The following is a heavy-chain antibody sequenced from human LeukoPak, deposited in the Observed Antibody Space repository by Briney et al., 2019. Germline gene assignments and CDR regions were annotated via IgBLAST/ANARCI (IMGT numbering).Heavy chain of an antibody. V-gene: IGHV3-53*01. CDR2: IYSDGRT. Sequence: GGSLRLSCAASGFTVSSNYMSWVRQAPGKGLDWVSVIYSDGRTYYAGSVKGRFTVSRDNSKNTLYLQMNSLRAEDTAVYYRARASYYYQSSGYYGFDYWGQGTLVTVSS. CDR3: ARASYYYQSSGYYGFDY. CDR1: GFTVSSNY. D-gene: IGHD3-22*01. J-gene: IGHJ4*02.